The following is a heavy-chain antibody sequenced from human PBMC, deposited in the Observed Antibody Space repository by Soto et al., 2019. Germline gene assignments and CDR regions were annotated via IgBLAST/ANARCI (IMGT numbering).Heavy chain of an antibody. Sequence: GGSLRLSCAASGFTFSSYSMNWVRQAPGKGLEWVSSVSSSSSYIYYADSVKGRFTISRDNAKNSLYLQMNSLRAEDTAVYYCARDCSGGSCYPYWGQGTLVTVSS. CDR3: ARDCSGGSCYPY. V-gene: IGHV3-21*01. J-gene: IGHJ4*02. CDR1: GFTFSSYS. D-gene: IGHD2-15*01. CDR2: VSSSSSYI.